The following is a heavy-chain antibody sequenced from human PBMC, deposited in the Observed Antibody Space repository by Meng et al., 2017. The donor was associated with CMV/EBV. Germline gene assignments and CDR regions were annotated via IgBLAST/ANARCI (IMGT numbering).Heavy chain of an antibody. CDR3: ARTPSYSGSQRPFDY. V-gene: IGHV1-2*02. CDR1: GYTFTGYY. D-gene: IGHD1-26*01. Sequence: QVQLGQLGAELKKPGASVKVSCKASGYTFTGYYMHWVRQAPGQGLEWMGWINPNSGGTNYAQKFQGRVTMTRDTSISTAYMELSRLRSDDTAVYYCARTPSYSGSQRPFDYWGQGTLVTV. CDR2: INPNSGGT. J-gene: IGHJ4*02.